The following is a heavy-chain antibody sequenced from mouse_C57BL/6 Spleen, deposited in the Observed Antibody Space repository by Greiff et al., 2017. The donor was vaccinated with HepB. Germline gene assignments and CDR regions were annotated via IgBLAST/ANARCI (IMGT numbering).Heavy chain of an antibody. V-gene: IGHV5-12*01. CDR3: AREGYP. CDR2: ISNGGGST. D-gene: IGHD3-2*02. Sequence: EVKLVESGGGLVQPGGSLKLSCAASGFTFSDYYMYWVRQTPEKRLEWVAYISNGGGSTYYPDTVKGRFTISRDNAKNTLYLQMSRLKSEDTAMYYCAREGYPWGQGTSVTVSS. J-gene: IGHJ4*01. CDR1: GFTFSDYY.